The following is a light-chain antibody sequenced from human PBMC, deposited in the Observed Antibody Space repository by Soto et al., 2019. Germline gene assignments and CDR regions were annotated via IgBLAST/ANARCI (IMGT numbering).Light chain of an antibody. Sequence: EIVLTQSPGTLSLSPGERATLSCRASQSVSSSYLAWYQQKPGQAPRLLIYGASSRATGIPDGFSGSGSGTDFTLIISRLEPEDFAVYYCQQYGSSQFTFGPGTKVDIK. CDR2: GAS. CDR3: QQYGSSQFT. J-gene: IGKJ3*01. V-gene: IGKV3-20*01. CDR1: QSVSSSY.